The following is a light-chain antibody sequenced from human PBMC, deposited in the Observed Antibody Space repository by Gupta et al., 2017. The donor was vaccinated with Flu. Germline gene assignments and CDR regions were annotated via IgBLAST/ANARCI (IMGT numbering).Light chain of an antibody. CDR2: GNN. J-gene: IGLJ1*01. Sequence: QSVLAQPPSASGTPGQRVTISCSGSSSNIGSNTVNWYQQVPGMAPKLLIYGNNQRPSGVPDRFSGSKSGTSASLAINGLQSEDEADYYCAAWDDSLNGHYVIGTGTKVTVL. V-gene: IGLV1-44*01. CDR1: SSNIGSNT. CDR3: AAWDDSLNGHYV.